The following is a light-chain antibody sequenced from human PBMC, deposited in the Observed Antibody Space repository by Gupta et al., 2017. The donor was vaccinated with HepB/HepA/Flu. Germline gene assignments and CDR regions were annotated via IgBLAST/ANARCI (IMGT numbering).Light chain of an antibody. V-gene: IGLV3-21*04. CDR2: YDS. Sequence: SYVLTQPPSVSVAPGTTARITCGGNNIGRNSVHWYQHKPGQAPVLVIYYDSDRPSGIPERFSGSNSGNTATLTISRVEAGDEAEYYCQVWDSSSDHVVFGGGTKLTVL. J-gene: IGLJ2*01. CDR1: NIGRNS. CDR3: QVWDSSSDHVV.